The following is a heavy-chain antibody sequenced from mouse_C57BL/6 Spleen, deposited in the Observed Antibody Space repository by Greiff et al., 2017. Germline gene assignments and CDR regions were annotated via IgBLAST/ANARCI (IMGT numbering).Heavy chain of an antibody. D-gene: IGHD2-3*01. Sequence: EVQGVESGEGLVKPGGSLKLSCAASGFTFSSYAMSWVRQTPEKRLEWVAYISSGGDYIYYADTVKGRFTISRDNARNTLYLQMSSLKSEDTAMYYCTRGDDGYFFMDYWGQGTSVTVSS. V-gene: IGHV5-9-1*02. CDR3: TRGDDGYFFMDY. CDR1: GFTFSSYA. J-gene: IGHJ4*01. CDR2: ISSGGDYI.